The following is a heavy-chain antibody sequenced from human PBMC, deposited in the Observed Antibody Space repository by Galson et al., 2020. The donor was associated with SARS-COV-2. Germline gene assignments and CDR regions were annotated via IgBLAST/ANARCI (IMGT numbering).Heavy chain of an antibody. V-gene: IGHV4-39*01. CDR2: IYYSGST. CDR1: GGSISSSSYY. D-gene: IGHD6-19*01. CDR3: ARQGGSGNYYYYYGMDV. Sequence: ETSETLSLTCTVSGGSISSSSYYWGWIRQPPGKGLEWIGSIYYSGSTYYNPSLKSRVTISVDTSKNQFSLKLSSVTAADTAVYYCARQGGSGNYYYYYGMDVWGQGTTVTVSS. J-gene: IGHJ6*02.